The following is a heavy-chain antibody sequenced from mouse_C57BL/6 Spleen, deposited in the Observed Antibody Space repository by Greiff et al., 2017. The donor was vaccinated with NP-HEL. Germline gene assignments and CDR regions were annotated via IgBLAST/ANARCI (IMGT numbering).Heavy chain of an antibody. CDR2: IDPSDSET. V-gene: IGHV1-52*01. CDR3: ARGTGTDYFDY. Sequence: QVQLQQPGAELVRPGSSVKLSCKASGYTFTSYWMHWVKQRPIQGLEWIGNIDPSDSETHYNQKFKDKATLTVDKSSSTAYMQLSSLTSEDSAVYYCARGTGTDYFDYRGQGTTLTVSS. D-gene: IGHD4-1*01. CDR1: GYTFTSYW. J-gene: IGHJ2*01.